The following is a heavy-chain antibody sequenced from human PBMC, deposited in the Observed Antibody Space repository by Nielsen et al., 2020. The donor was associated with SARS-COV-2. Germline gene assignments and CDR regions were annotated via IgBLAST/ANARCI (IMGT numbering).Heavy chain of an antibody. CDR1: GYTFTTYG. V-gene: IGHV1-2*02. CDR2: INPNSGGT. CDR3: ARELRVGMAINGVFDI. Sequence: ASVKVSCKASGYTFTTYGVSWVRQAPGQGLEWMGWINPNSGGTDYAEKFQGRVSMTRDTSISTVYMELTRLRSDDTAVYYCARELRVGMAINGVFDIWGQGTMVTVSS. J-gene: IGHJ3*02. D-gene: IGHD5-24*01.